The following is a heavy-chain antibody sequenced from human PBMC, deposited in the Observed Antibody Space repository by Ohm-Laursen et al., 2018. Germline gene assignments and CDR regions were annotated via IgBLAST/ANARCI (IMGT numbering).Heavy chain of an antibody. Sequence: SLRLSCTASGFTFSDFYMSWFRQAPGKGLEWVSYISSSSSTIYYADSVKGRFTISRDNARNSLYLQMNSLRADDTAVYYCAREGTGGYGMDVWGQGTTVTVSS. V-gene: IGHV3-11*01. CDR3: AREGTGGYGMDV. CDR1: GFTFSDFY. CDR2: ISSSSSTI. J-gene: IGHJ6*02.